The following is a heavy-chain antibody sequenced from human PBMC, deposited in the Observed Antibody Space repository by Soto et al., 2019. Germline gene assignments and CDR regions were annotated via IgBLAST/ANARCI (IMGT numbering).Heavy chain of an antibody. V-gene: IGHV4-59*01. CDR3: AREGAGRGYYYYAMDV. J-gene: IGHJ6*02. Sequence: QVQLQESGPGLVKPSETLSLTCTVSGGSISNYYWSWIRQPPGKGLEWIGYIYYSGSTNYIPSLKSRVTISVDTSKNQFSLKLSSVTAADTAVYYCAREGAGRGYYYYAMDVWGQGTTVTVSS. CDR1: GGSISNYY. CDR2: IYYSGST. D-gene: IGHD1-26*01.